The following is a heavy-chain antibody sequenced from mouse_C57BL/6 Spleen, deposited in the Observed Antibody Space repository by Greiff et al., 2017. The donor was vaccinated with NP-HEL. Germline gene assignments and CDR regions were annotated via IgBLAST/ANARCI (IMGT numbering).Heavy chain of an antibody. CDR2: IHPNSGST. CDR3: ARRGGKANWDDYFDY. CDR1: GYTFTSYW. J-gene: IGHJ2*01. Sequence: QVQLQQPGAELVKPGASVKLSCKASGYTFTSYWMHWVKQRPGQGLEWIGMIHPNSGSTNYTEKFKSKATLTVDKSSSTAYMQLSSLTSEDSAVYYCARRGGKANWDDYFDYWGQGTTLTVSS. D-gene: IGHD4-1*01. V-gene: IGHV1-64*01.